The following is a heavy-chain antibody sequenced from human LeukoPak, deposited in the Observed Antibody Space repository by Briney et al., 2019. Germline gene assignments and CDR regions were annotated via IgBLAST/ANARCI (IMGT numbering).Heavy chain of an antibody. D-gene: IGHD3-10*01. CDR2: IKRHGSET. CDR1: GFPFSSYA. V-gene: IGHV3-7*01. CDR3: ALNMVGGQIFDF. J-gene: IGHJ4*02. Sequence: QPWGSLRLSCAASGFPFSSYAMTWVRQAPGKGLEWVADIKRHGSETHYGDSVKGRFTISRDNAKNSLYLQMNSLRAEDTAVYYCALNMVGGQIFDFWGQGTLVTVSS.